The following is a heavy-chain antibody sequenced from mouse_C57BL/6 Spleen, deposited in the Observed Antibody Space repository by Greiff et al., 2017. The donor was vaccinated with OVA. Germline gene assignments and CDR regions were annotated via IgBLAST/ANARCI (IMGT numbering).Heavy chain of an antibody. CDR1: GFTFSSYA. CDR3: TRSGPFAY. V-gene: IGHV5-9-1*02. D-gene: IGHD3-2*02. CDR2: ISSGGEYI. Sequence: DVKLVESGGGLVKPGGSLKLSCAASGFTFSSYAISWVRQTPEKRLEWVAYISSGGEYIYYADTVKGRFTISRDNARNTLYLQMSSLKSEDTAMYYCTRSGPFAYWGQGTLVTVSA. J-gene: IGHJ3*01.